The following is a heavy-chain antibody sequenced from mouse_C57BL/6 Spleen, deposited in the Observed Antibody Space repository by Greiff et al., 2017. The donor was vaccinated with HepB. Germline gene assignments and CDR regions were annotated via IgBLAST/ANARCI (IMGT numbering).Heavy chain of an antibody. CDR2: IYPGDGDT. V-gene: IGHV1-82*01. Sequence: VQLQQSGPELVKPGASVKISCKASGYAFSSSWMNWVKQRPGKGLEWIGRIYPGDGDTNYNGKFKGKATLTADKSSSTAYMQLSSLTSEDSAVYFCARDATVGEAMDYWGQGTSVTVSS. CDR3: ARDATVGEAMDY. J-gene: IGHJ4*01. CDR1: GYAFSSSW. D-gene: IGHD1-1*01.